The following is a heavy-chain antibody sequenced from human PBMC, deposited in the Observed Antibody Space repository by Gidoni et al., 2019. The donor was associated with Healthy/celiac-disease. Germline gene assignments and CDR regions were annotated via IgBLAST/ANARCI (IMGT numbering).Heavy chain of an antibody. V-gene: IGHV3-33*01. CDR3: ARERGYKDAFDI. J-gene: IGHJ3*02. CDR2: IWYDGSNK. Sequence: QVQLVESGGGVVQPGRSLRLSCAASGFTFSSYGMHWVRQAPGKGLECVAVIWYDGSNKYYADSVKGRFTISRDNSKNTLYLQMNSLRAEDTAVYYCARERGYKDAFDIWGQGTMVTVSS. D-gene: IGHD5-12*01. CDR1: GFTFSSYG.